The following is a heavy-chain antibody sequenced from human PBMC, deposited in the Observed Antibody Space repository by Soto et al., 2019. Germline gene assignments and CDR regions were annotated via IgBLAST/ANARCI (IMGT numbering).Heavy chain of an antibody. Sequence: QVQLVESGGGVVQPGRSLRLSCAASGFTFSSYGMHWVRQAPGKGLEWVAVISYDGSNKYYADSVKGRFTISRDNSKNTLYLQMNRLIAEDTAVYYCAKDVVVGATAGLGDYYYYYGMDVWGQGTTVTVSS. V-gene: IGHV3-30*18. CDR2: ISYDGSNK. CDR3: AKDVVVGATAGLGDYYYYYGMDV. J-gene: IGHJ6*02. D-gene: IGHD1-26*01. CDR1: GFTFSSYG.